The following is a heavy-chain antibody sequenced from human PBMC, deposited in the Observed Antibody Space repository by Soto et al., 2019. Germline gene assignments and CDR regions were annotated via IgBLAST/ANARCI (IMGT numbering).Heavy chain of an antibody. CDR2: IYYSGST. CDR3: ARGPYYDFWSGLLFDY. CDR1: GGSISSYY. J-gene: IGHJ4*02. V-gene: IGHV4-59*01. Sequence: ASETLSLTCTVSGGSISSYYWSWIRQPPGKGLEWIGYIYYSGSTNYNPSLKSRVTISVDTSKNQFSLKLSSVTAADTAVYYYARGPYYDFWSGLLFDYWGQGTLVTVSS. D-gene: IGHD3-3*01.